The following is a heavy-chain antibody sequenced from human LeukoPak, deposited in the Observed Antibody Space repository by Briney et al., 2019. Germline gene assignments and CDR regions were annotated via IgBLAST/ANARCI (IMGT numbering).Heavy chain of an antibody. CDR2: INPKSGDT. CDR3: ARDYSDGYNRRDAFDV. CDR1: GYSFSDFY. J-gene: IGHJ3*01. V-gene: IGHV1-2*02. D-gene: IGHD5-18*01. Sequence: ASVKVSCKASGYSFSDFYIHWVQQAPGQGLEWMGWINPKSGDTTYAERFRGRVTMTRDTSFNTVYLELTSLYSDDTAVFYCARDYSDGYNRRDAFDVWGQGTTLIVSS.